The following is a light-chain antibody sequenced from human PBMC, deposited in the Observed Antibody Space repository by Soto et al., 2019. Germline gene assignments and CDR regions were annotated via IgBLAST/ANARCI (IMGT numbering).Light chain of an antibody. J-gene: IGKJ5*01. CDR1: QGISSY. V-gene: IGKV1-39*01. CDR2: AAS. Sequence: DIQMTQSPSTLSASVGDRVTITCRASQGISSYLNWYQQKPGKAPKLLIYAASSLQSGVPSRFSGSGSGTDFTLSMSSLQPADFANYYCQQSYSTLGINFGQGTRLEIK. CDR3: QQSYSTLGIN.